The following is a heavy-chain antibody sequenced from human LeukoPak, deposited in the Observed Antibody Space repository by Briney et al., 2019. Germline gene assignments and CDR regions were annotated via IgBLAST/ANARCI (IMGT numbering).Heavy chain of an antibody. CDR3: ARGAAEIAAAGRYYYYGMDV. CDR2: INSSRSYI. CDR1: GFTFSSYS. J-gene: IGHJ6*02. D-gene: IGHD6-13*01. Sequence: GGSLRLSCAASGFTFSSYSMNWVRQAPGKGLEWVTSINSSRSYIYYADSVKGRFTISRDNAKNSLYLQMNSLRAEDTAVYYCARGAAEIAAAGRYYYYGMDVWGQGTTVTVSS. V-gene: IGHV3-21*01.